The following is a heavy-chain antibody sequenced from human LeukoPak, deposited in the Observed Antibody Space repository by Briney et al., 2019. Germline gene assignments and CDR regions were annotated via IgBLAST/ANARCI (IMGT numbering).Heavy chain of an antibody. J-gene: IGHJ4*02. CDR2: IYYSGCT. D-gene: IGHD6-19*01. V-gene: IGHV4-59*01. Sequence: SETLSLTCTVSGGSISSYYWSWIRQPPGKGLEWIGYIYYSGCTNYNPSLKSRVTISVDTSKNQFSLKLSFVTAADTAVYYCARTAGYSSGWYGAIDYWGQGTLVTVSS. CDR1: GGSISSYY. CDR3: ARTAGYSSGWYGAIDY.